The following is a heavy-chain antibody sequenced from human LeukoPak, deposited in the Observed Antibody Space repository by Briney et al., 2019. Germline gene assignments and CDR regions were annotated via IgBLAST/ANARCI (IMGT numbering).Heavy chain of an antibody. J-gene: IGHJ4*02. CDR1: GGSISSSIYY. D-gene: IGHD1-7*01. CDR2: FSSGGSA. V-gene: IGHV4-39*07. Sequence: SETLSLTCIVPGGSISSSIYYWAWIHQSPGKGLEWIGTFSSGGSAYYNPSLTSRVSISKDTSDNQFSLRLYSVTAADTAVYYCARKQTGTMYDVWGQGTQVTVSS. CDR3: ARKQTGTMYDV.